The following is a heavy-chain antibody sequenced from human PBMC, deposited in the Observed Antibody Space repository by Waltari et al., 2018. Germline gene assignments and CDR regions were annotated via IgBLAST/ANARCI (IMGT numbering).Heavy chain of an antibody. V-gene: IGHV1-69*02. CDR2: IIPLLGIT. CDR3: ARSGEMKGTVDY. Sequence: QVQLVQSGAEVKKPGSSVQVSCKASGGTLSSYTVTWVRQAPGQGLEWMGSIIPLLGITKYAQSLQARLTITVDQSTNTGYMELKSLRPEDTGVYYCARSGEMKGTVDYWGQGTLVTVSS. J-gene: IGHJ4*02. CDR1: GGTLSSYT. D-gene: IGHD1-1*01.